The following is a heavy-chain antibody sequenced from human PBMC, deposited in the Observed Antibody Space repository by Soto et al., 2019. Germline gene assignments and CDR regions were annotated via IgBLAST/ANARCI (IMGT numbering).Heavy chain of an antibody. J-gene: IGHJ4*02. D-gene: IGHD3-10*01. CDR2: INPSGGST. Sequence: ASVKVSCKASGYTFTTYYMHWVLQAPGQGLEWMGIINPSGGSTSYAQQFQGRVTMTTDTSTSTVYMELSSLRSEDTAVYYCARGDSTHYYGSGSPDYWGQGTLVTVSS. CDR1: GYTFTTYY. CDR3: ARGDSTHYYGSGSPDY. V-gene: IGHV1-46*01.